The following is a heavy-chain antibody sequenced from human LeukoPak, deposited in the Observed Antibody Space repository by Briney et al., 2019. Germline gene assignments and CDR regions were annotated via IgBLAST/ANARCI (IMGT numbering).Heavy chain of an antibody. J-gene: IGHJ3*02. D-gene: IGHD5-18*01. CDR3: AGTWVYTAMVHSFDI. CDR2: IIPIFGTA. Sequence: GATVKVSCKASGGTFSSYAISWVRQAPGQGLEWMGGIIPIFGTANYAQKCQGRVTITADKSTSTAYMELSSLRSEDTAVYYCAGTWVYTAMVHSFDIWGQGTMVTASS. V-gene: IGHV1-69*06. CDR1: GGTFSSYA.